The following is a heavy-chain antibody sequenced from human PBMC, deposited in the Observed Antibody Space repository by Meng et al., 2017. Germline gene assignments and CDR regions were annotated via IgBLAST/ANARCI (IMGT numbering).Heavy chain of an antibody. V-gene: IGHV3-15*01. CDR2: IKSKTDDGTS. CDR3: TSESIVVATIFPHTDY. CDR1: GFTFSNAW. Sequence: GESLKISCAASGFTFSNAWMRWVRQAPGKGLEWVGRIKSKTDDGTSDYAAHVKGRFTISRDDSKHKLYLHMNSLKTEDTAVYYCTSESIVVATIFPHTDYWGQGTLVTVSS. J-gene: IGHJ4*02. D-gene: IGHD5-12*01.